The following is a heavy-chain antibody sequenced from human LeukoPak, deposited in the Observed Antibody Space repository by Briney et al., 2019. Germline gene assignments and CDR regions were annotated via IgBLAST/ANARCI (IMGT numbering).Heavy chain of an antibody. CDR3: ARAARPRLVIRSYFDY. D-gene: IGHD3-9*01. V-gene: IGHV4-34*01. Sequence: PSETLSLTCAVYGGSFSGYYWSWIRQPPGKGLEWIGEINHSGSTNYNPSLKSRVTISVDTSKNQFSLKLSSVTAADTAVYYCARAARPRLVIRSYFDYWGQGTLVTVSS. CDR1: GGSFSGYY. CDR2: INHSGST. J-gene: IGHJ4*02.